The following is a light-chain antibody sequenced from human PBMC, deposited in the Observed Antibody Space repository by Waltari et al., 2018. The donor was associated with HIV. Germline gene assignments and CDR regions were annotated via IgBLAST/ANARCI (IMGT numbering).Light chain of an antibody. J-gene: IGLJ2*01. CDR3: HSYDASLGGPVV. CDR1: SSNIGAGYD. Sequence: QSVLTQPPSVSGAPGQRVTISCTASSSNIGAGYDVHWYQQLPGTGPKLLIYANNNRPSGVPDRFSGSKSGTSASLAITGLQAEDEADYYCHSYDASLGGPVVFGGGTKLTVL. CDR2: ANN. V-gene: IGLV1-40*01.